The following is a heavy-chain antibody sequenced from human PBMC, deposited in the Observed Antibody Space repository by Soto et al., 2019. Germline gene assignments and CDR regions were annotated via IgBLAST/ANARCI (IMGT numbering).Heavy chain of an antibody. CDR2: IYPGDSDT. J-gene: IGHJ6*02. V-gene: IGHV5-51*01. CDR3: ARHILTGYPKPYYYGMDV. Sequence: GESLKISCKGSGYSFTSYWIGWVRQMPGKGLEWMGIIYPGDSDTRYSPSFQGQVTISADKSISTAYLQWSSLKASDTAMYYCARHILTGYPKPYYYGMDVWGQGTTVTVSS. CDR1: GYSFTSYW. D-gene: IGHD3-9*01.